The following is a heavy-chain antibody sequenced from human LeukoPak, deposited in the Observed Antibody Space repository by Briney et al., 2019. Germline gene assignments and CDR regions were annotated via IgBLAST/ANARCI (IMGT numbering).Heavy chain of an antibody. CDR3: IRATDTMIGMAG. Sequence: SETLSLTCAVYGGSFSGYYWSWIRQPPGKGLEWIGEINHSGSTNYNPSLKSRVTISVDTSKNQFSMKLRPVTTTDTVVLYCIRATDTMIGMAGGGQGTPVTVSS. CDR2: INHSGST. D-gene: IGHD3-22*01. CDR1: GGSFSGYY. V-gene: IGHV4-34*01. J-gene: IGHJ1*01.